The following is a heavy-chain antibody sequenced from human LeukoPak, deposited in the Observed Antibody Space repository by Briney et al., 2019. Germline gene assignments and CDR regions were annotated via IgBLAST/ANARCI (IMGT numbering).Heavy chain of an antibody. Sequence: GGSLRLSSAASGFTCSSYWMSCVRHALRKRLEWGANIKQDGSEKYYVDSVKGRFTISRDNAKNSLYLQMNSLRAEDTAVYYCASPFIAAAATVFDLWGQGTLVTVSS. CDR3: ASPFIAAAATVFDL. D-gene: IGHD6-13*01. J-gene: IGHJ5*02. V-gene: IGHV3-7*01. CDR1: GFTCSSYW. CDR2: IKQDGSEK.